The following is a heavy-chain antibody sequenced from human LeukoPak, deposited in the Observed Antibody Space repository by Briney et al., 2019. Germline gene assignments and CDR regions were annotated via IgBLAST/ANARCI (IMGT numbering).Heavy chain of an antibody. CDR2: IYYSGST. CDR1: GVSISSSSYY. V-gene: IGHV4-39*01. Sequence: SETLTLTCAVSGVSISSSSYYWGWIRQPPGKGLEWIGSIYYSGSTYYNPSLKSRVTISVDTSKNQFSLKLSSVTAADTAVYYCARLPYSSSWYFDLWGRGTLVTVSS. J-gene: IGHJ2*01. CDR3: ARLPYSSSWYFDL. D-gene: IGHD6-6*01.